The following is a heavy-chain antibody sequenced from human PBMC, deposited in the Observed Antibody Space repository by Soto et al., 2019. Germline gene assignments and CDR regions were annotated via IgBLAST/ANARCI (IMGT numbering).Heavy chain of an antibody. V-gene: IGHV4-34*01. J-gene: IGHJ4*02. CDR3: ARGGLLRTRSPTGPRRHYYFDY. Sequence: PSETLSLTCAVYGGSFSGYYWSWIRQPPGKGLEWIGEINHSGSTNYNPSLKSRVTISVDTSKNQFSLKLSSVTAADTAVYYCARGGLLRTRSPTGPRRHYYFDYWGQGTLVTVSS. CDR1: GGSFSGYY. D-gene: IGHD3-22*01. CDR2: INHSGST.